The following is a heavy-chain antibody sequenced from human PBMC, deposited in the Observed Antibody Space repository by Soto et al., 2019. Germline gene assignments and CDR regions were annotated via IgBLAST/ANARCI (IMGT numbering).Heavy chain of an antibody. Sequence: QVHLVESGGGVVQPGTSLRLSCAASGFSLSNCGIHWVRQAPGKGLEWVAVISFDGSLKFYTESVKGRSTISRANSSNTLYLPMSSLRAEDTAVSSSANAFAPATNQLSNWFDPWGQGPLVTFSS. J-gene: IGHJ5*02. CDR2: ISFDGSLK. V-gene: IGHV3-30*18. D-gene: IGHD2-2*01. CDR3: ANAFAPATNQLSNWFDP. CDR1: GFSLSNCG.